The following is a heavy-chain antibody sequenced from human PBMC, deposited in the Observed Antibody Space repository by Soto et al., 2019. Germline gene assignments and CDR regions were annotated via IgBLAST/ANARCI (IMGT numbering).Heavy chain of an antibody. CDR1: GFTFSSYA. CDR2: ISGSGGST. D-gene: IGHD3-9*01. CDR3: GAGILNGYYRAFDI. J-gene: IGHJ3*02. V-gene: IGHV3-23*01. Sequence: GGSLRLSCAASGFTFSSYAMSWVRQAPGKGLEWVSAISGSGGSTYYADSVKGRFTISRDNSKNTLYLQMNSLGAEGTGGYYCGAGILNGYYRAFDIWGQGTMVTVSS.